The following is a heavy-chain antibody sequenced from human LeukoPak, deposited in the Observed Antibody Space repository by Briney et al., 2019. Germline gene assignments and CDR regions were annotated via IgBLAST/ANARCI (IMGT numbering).Heavy chain of an antibody. D-gene: IGHD5-18*01. V-gene: IGHV2-5*02. J-gene: IGHJ4*02. CDR1: GFSLSTSGVG. CDR3: AHRLWGYSYGSRCYFDY. CDR2: IYWDDDK. Sequence: ESGPTLVKPTQTLTLTCTFSGFSLSTSGVGVGWIRQPPGKALEWLALIYWDDDKRYSPSLKSRLTITKDTSKNQVVLTMTNMDPVDTATYYCAHRLWGYSYGSRCYFDYWGQGTLVTVSS.